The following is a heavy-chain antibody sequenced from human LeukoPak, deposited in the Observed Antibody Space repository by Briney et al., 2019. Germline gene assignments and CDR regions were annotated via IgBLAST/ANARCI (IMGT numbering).Heavy chain of an antibody. J-gene: IGHJ4*02. D-gene: IGHD6-13*01. CDR3: ARARRYRSSWYHDY. CDR1: GFSFSTYT. Sequence: PGGSLRLSCAASGFSFSTYTMNWVRQAPGKGRDWVSYISSSSSTIYYADSVKGRFTISRDNANNSLYLQMNSLRDEDTAVYYCARARRYRSSWYHDYWGQGSLVTVSS. CDR2: ISSSSSTI. V-gene: IGHV3-48*02.